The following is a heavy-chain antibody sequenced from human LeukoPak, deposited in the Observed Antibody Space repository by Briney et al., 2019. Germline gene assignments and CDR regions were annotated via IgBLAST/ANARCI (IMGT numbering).Heavy chain of an antibody. V-gene: IGHV3-21*01. CDR1: GFTFSNAW. CDR3: ARVTYYYDSSGYYFDAFDI. D-gene: IGHD3-22*01. Sequence: GGSLRLSCAASGFTFSNAWTSWVRQAPGKGLEWVSSISSSSSYIYYADSVKGRFTISRDNAKNSLYLQMNSLRAEDTAVYYCARVTYYYDSSGYYFDAFDIWGQGTMVTVSS. CDR2: ISSSSSYI. J-gene: IGHJ3*02.